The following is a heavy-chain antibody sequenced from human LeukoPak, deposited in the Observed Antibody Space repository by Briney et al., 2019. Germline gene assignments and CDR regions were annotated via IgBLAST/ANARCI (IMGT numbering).Heavy chain of an antibody. D-gene: IGHD3-3*01. CDR3: ARGRVTIFGVVITGRWFDP. CDR2: IYHSGST. Sequence: SSETLSLTCTVSGGSISSSSYYWGWIRQPPGKGLEWIGSIYHSGSTYYNLSLKSRVTISVDTSKNQFSLKLSSVTAADTAVYYCARGRVTIFGVVITGRWFDPWGQGTLVTVSS. V-gene: IGHV4-39*01. CDR1: GGSISSSSYY. J-gene: IGHJ5*02.